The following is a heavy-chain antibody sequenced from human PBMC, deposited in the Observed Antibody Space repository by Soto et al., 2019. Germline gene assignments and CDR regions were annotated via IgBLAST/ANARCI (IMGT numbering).Heavy chain of an antibody. J-gene: IGHJ4*02. CDR1: GFTFSDSA. Sequence: EVQLVESGGGLAQPGGSLRLSCAASGFTFSDSAMSWVRQAPGKGLEWVSGISGSGGGGTTYYADSVKGRFTISRDNSKNTLYLQMNSLRAEDTAVYYCAKLGVIGEFLSYWGQGTLVTVSS. CDR2: ISGSGGGGTT. CDR3: AKLGVIGEFLSY. V-gene: IGHV3-23*04. D-gene: IGHD3-16*01.